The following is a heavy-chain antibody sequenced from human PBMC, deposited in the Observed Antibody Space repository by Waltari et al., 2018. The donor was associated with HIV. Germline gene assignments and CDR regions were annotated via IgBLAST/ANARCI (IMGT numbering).Heavy chain of an antibody. J-gene: IGHJ5*02. CDR3: ARPVYSSSWLVWFDP. D-gene: IGHD6-13*01. Sequence: QLQLQESGPGLVKPSETLSPTCTVPGGSIGSSANYWGWIRQPPGKGLEWIGSIYYSGSPYSNPSLESRVAISVDTSKNQFSLRLSSVTAADTAVYYCARPVYSSSWLVWFDPWGQGTLVTVSS. CDR1: GGSIGSSANY. CDR2: IYYSGSP. V-gene: IGHV4-39*01.